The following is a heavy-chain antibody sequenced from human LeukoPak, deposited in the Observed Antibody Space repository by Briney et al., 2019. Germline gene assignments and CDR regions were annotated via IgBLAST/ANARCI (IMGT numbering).Heavy chain of an antibody. CDR1: GGSISSYY. CDR2: IYYSGST. Sequence: PSETLSLTCTVSGGSISSYYWSWIRRPPGKGLEWIGYIYYSGSTNYNPSLKSRVTISVDTSKNQFSLKLSSVTAADTAVYYCARDDGYGDSYYLDYWGQGTLVTVSS. D-gene: IGHD4-17*01. CDR3: ARDDGYGDSYYLDY. V-gene: IGHV4-59*01. J-gene: IGHJ4*02.